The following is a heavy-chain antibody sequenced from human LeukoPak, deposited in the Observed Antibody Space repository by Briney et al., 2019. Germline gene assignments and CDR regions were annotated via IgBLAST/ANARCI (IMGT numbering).Heavy chain of an antibody. CDR2: IYYSGST. D-gene: IGHD3-10*01. J-gene: IGHJ4*02. Sequence: SETLSLTCTVSGGSISSYYWSWIRQPPGKGLEWIGYIYYSGSTNYNPSLKSRVTISVDTSKNQSSLKLSPVTAADTAVYYCARAHYYGSGSYYIPNWGQGTLVTVSS. CDR3: ARAHYYGSGSYYIPN. CDR1: GGSISSYY. V-gene: IGHV4-59*01.